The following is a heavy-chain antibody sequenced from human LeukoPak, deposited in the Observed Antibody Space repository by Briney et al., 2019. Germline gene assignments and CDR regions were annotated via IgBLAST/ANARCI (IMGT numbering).Heavy chain of an antibody. D-gene: IGHD3-10*01. CDR3: ARTCGSGSYRKACDAFDI. CDR2: ISSSGSTI. CDR1: GFTFSSYS. J-gene: IGHJ3*02. V-gene: IGHV3-48*04. Sequence: GGSLRLSCAASGFTFSSYSMNWVRQAPGKGLEWVSYISSSGSTIYYADSVKGRFTISRDNAKNSLYLQMNSLRAEDTAVYYCARTCGSGSYRKACDAFDIWGQGTMVTVSS.